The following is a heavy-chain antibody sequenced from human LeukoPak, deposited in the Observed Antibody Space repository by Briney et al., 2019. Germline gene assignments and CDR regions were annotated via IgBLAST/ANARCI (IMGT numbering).Heavy chain of an antibody. CDR1: GYSISSGYY. J-gene: IGHJ4*02. Sequence: MPSETLSLTCAVSGYSISSGYYWGWIRQPPGKGLAWIGSIYHSGSTYYNPSLKSRVTISVDTSKNQFSLKLSSVTAADTAVYYCARKIAVAGIIDYWGQGTLVTVSS. CDR2: IYHSGST. D-gene: IGHD6-19*01. V-gene: IGHV4-38-2*01. CDR3: ARKIAVAGIIDY.